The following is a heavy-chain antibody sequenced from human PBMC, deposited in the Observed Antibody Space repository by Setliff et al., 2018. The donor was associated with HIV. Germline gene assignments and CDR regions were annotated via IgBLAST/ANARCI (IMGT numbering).Heavy chain of an antibody. J-gene: IGHJ6*02. CDR2: IYAGGST. D-gene: IGHD1-7*01. CDR1: GLTDTYNY. CDR3: ARGRNRNYVVYGMDV. V-gene: IGHV3-53*01. Sequence: GGSLRLSCAASGLTDTYNYMSWVRQAPGKGLEWVSVIYAGGSTYYADSVKGRFTISRDSSKNMLYLQMDSLRAEDTAEYYCARGRNRNYVVYGMDVWGQGTTVTVSS.